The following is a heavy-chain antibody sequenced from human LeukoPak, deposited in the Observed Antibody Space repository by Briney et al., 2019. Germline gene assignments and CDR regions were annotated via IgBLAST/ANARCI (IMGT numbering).Heavy chain of an antibody. J-gene: IGHJ4*02. CDR3: ARHASTHYFDS. Sequence: GGSLRLSCVASGFTFSNYGMHWVRQAPGKGLEWVAIIWFDGSGTYYADSVKGRVTFSRDNAKNTLYLQMNSLRAEDTAMYYCARHASTHYFDSWGQGTLVTVSS. CDR1: GFTFSNYG. V-gene: IGHV3-33*01. CDR2: IWFDGSGT. D-gene: IGHD2/OR15-2a*01.